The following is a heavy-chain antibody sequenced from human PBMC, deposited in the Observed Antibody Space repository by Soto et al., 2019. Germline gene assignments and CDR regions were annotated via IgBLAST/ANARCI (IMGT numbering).Heavy chain of an antibody. V-gene: IGHV3-21*01. Sequence: EVQVVESGGGLVQPGGSLRLSCSFTFSMYSMHWVRQAPGKGLEWVASIRSGGTYIKYADSVKGRFTISRDNAKNSVSLQMNSLRVDDTAVYFCTRDQGGSYDSWFDPWGQGTLVTVSS. D-gene: IGHD1-26*01. CDR1: FTFSMYS. CDR3: TRDQGGSYDSWFDP. J-gene: IGHJ5*02. CDR2: IRSGGTYI.